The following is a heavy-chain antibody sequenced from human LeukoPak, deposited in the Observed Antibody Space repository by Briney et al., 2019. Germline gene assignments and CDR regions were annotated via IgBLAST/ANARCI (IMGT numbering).Heavy chain of an antibody. CDR2: IIPIFGIA. V-gene: IGHV1-69*04. Sequence: SVKFSCKASGGTFSSYAISWVRHAPGQGLESIGRIIPIFGIANYAQKFQGRVTITADKSTSTAYMELSSLRSEDTAVYYCARGESEGGWYVGSHFDYWGQGTLVTVSS. CDR3: ARGESEGGWYVGSHFDY. J-gene: IGHJ4*02. CDR1: GGTFSSYA. D-gene: IGHD6-19*01.